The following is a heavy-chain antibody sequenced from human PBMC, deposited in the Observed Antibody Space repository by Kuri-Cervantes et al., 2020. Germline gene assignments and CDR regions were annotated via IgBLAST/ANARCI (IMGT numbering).Heavy chain of an antibody. D-gene: IGHD2-2*01. Sequence: SQTLSLTCAVSGGSISSGGYSWSWIRQPPGEGLEWIGYIYHSGSTYYNPSLKSRVTISVDRSKNQFSLKLSSVTAADTAVYYCARAYCSSTSCWLDPWGQGTLVTVSS. CDR1: GGSISSGGYS. CDR3: ARAYCSSTSCWLDP. V-gene: IGHV4-30-2*01. CDR2: IYHSGST. J-gene: IGHJ5*02.